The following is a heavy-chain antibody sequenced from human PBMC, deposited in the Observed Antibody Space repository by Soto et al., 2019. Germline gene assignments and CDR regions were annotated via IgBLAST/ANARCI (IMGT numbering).Heavy chain of an antibody. CDR3: ASAKIGDYFQVY. CDR2: IYYSGST. Sequence: SETLSLTCTVSGGSVSSGSYYWSWIRQPPGKGLEWIGYIYYSGSTNYNPSLKSRVTISVDTSKNQFSLKLSSVTAADTAVYYCASAKIGDYFQVYWGQGTLVTVSS. D-gene: IGHD4-17*01. J-gene: IGHJ4*02. V-gene: IGHV4-61*01. CDR1: GGSVSSGSYY.